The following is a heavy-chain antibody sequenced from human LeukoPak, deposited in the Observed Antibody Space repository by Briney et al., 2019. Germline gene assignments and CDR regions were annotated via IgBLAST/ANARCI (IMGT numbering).Heavy chain of an antibody. Sequence: GGSLRLSCAASGFTFSSYAMSWVRQAPGKGLEWVSAISGSGGSTYYADSVKGRFTISRDNSKNTLYLQMNSLRAEDTAVYYCAKDSTISVVVVAATLSDYWGQGTLVTVSS. J-gene: IGHJ4*02. CDR1: GFTFSSYA. CDR3: AKDSTISVVVVAATLSDY. CDR2: ISGSGGST. V-gene: IGHV3-23*01. D-gene: IGHD2-15*01.